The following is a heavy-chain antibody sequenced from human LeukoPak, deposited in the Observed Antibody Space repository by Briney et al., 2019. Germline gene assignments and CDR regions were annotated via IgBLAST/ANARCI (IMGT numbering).Heavy chain of an antibody. Sequence: SETLSLTCSVSGGSISSYYSSWIRQPPGKGLEWIGYFYYSGSTNYNPSLKRRVTISGDTSKNQFSLKLNSVTAADTAVYYCATSRGVLTPFDDSGQGTLVTVSS. CDR1: GGSISSYY. CDR3: ATSRGVLTPFDD. V-gene: IGHV4-59*01. CDR2: FYYSGST. D-gene: IGHD3-10*01. J-gene: IGHJ4*02.